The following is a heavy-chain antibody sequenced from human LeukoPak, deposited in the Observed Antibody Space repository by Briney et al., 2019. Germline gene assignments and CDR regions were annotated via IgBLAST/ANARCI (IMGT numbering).Heavy chain of an antibody. Sequence: GGSLRLSCAASGSTFSSYWMSWVRQAPGKGLEWVANIKQDGSQKYYVDSVKGRFTISRDNAKNSLYLQMNSLRAEDTAVYYCARDCRSGDFWSGTFDYWGQGTLVTVSS. CDR2: IKQDGSQK. J-gene: IGHJ4*02. CDR3: ARDCRSGDFWSGTFDY. CDR1: GSTFSSYW. D-gene: IGHD3-3*01. V-gene: IGHV3-7*01.